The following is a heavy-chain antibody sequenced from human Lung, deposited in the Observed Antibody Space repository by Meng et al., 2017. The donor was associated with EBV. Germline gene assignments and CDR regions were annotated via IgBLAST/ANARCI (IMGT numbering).Heavy chain of an antibody. CDR1: GYTFTGYY. J-gene: IGHJ2*01. D-gene: IGHD2-2*02. CDR3: ARDSRHCTSASCYSWYFDL. V-gene: IGHV1-2*06. CDR2: INPHSGAT. Sequence: QMVQSGAEVKKPGVSVKFSCKASGYTFTGYYVHWVRQAPGQGLEWMGRINPHSGATEYAQNFQGRVTMTRDTSISTAYMELSRLRSDDTAVYYCARDSRHCTSASCYSWYFDLWGRGTLVTVSS.